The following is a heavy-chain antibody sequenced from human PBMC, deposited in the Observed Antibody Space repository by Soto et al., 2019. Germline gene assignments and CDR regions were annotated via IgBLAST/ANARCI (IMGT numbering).Heavy chain of an antibody. Sequence: SETLSLTCTVSGGSISSYYWSWIRQPPGKGLEWIGYIYYSGSTNYNPSLKSRVTISVDTSKNQFSLKLSSVTAADTAVYYCARSPYSSSWYPHQFDYWGQGTLVTVSS. CDR2: IYYSGST. CDR1: GGSISSYY. D-gene: IGHD6-13*01. J-gene: IGHJ4*02. V-gene: IGHV4-59*08. CDR3: ARSPYSSSWYPHQFDY.